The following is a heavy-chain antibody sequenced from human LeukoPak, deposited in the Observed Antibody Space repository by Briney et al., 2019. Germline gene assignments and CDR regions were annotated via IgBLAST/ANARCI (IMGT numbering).Heavy chain of an antibody. CDR3: AKDQGTATVTHLYYFDY. CDR2: ISGSGGST. Sequence: PGGSLRLSCAASGFTFSSYAMHWVRQAPGKGLEWVSAISGSGGSTYYADSVKGRFTISRDNSKNTLYLQMNSLRAEDTAVYYCAKDQGTATVTHLYYFDYWGQGTLVTVSS. D-gene: IGHD5-18*01. V-gene: IGHV3-23*01. CDR1: GFTFSSYA. J-gene: IGHJ4*02.